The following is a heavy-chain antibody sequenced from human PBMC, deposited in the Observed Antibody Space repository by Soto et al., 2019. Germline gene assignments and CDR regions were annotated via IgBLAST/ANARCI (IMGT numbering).Heavy chain of an antibody. CDR1: GGSFSGYY. J-gene: IGHJ4*02. D-gene: IGHD5-12*01. CDR2: INHSGST. V-gene: IGHV4-34*01. Sequence: SETLSLTCAVYGGSFSGYYWSWIRQPPGKGLEWIGEINHSGSTNYNPSLKSRVTISRDNSKNQFSLKLSSVTAADTAVYYCARGKEDGYNYYFDYWGRGTLVTVSS. CDR3: ARGKEDGYNYYFDY.